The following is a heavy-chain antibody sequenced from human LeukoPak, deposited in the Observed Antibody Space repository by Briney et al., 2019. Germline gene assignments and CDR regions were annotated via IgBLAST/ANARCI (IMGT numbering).Heavy chain of an antibody. CDR2: ISGSGGST. D-gene: IGHD2-2*01. J-gene: IGHJ4*02. V-gene: IGHV3-23*01. CDR3: AKDTPARDCSSTSCYPDY. CDR1: GFTFSSYG. Sequence: VGSLRLSCAASGFTFSSYGMSWGRQAPGKGLEWVSAISGSGGSTYYADSVKGRFTISRDNSKNTLYLQMNSLRAEDTAVYYCAKDTPARDCSSTSCYPDYWGQGTLVTVSS.